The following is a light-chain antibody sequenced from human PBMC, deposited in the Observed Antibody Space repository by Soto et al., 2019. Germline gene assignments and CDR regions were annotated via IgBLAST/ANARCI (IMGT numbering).Light chain of an antibody. J-gene: IGLJ7*01. CDR3: AAWDASLSVGV. CDR2: RND. V-gene: IGLV1-47*01. Sequence: QSVLTQPPSASGTPGQRVTISCSGSTSNIGRNYVYWYQQFPGTAPKLVIYRNDERPSGVPDRFSGSKAGTSASLAISGLRSEDEADYYCAAWDASLSVGVFGGGTQLTVL. CDR1: TSNIGRNY.